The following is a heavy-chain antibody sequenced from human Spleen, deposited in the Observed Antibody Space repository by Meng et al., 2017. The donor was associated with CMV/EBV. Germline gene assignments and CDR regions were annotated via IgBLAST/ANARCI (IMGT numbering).Heavy chain of an antibody. CDR3: AREKSGAVAGNDF. D-gene: IGHD6-19*01. CDR2: MSFDGSDK. CDR1: GFTFNNFA. Sequence: AASGFTFNNFAFHWVRQAPGKGPEWVALMSFDGSDKYYTDSVKGRFTISRDNSKSTLYLQMNSLRAEDTAVYYCAREKSGAVAGNDFWGQGTLVTVSS. V-gene: IGHV3-30*04. J-gene: IGHJ4*02.